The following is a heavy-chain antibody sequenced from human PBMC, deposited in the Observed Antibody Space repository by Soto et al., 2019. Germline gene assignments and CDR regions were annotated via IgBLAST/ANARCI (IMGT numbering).Heavy chain of an antibody. CDR1: GYTFTSYY. CDR3: ARGGITIFGVVIIGAPLNV. D-gene: IGHD3-3*01. CDR2: INPSGGST. J-gene: IGHJ6*02. Sequence: ASVKVSCKASGYTFTSYYMHWVRQAPGQGLEWMGIINPSGGSTSYAQKFQGRVTMTRDTSASTVYMELSSLRSEDAAVYYCARGGITIFGVVIIGAPLNVWGQGTTVTVSS. V-gene: IGHV1-46*01.